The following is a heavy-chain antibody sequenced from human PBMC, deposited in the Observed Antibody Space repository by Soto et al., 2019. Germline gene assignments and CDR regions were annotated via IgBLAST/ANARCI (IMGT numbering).Heavy chain of an antibody. D-gene: IGHD3-10*01. Sequence: PSETLSLTCAVYSGSFSGYYWSWIRQPPGKGLEWIGEINHRGSTNYNVSLKSRVTISVDRSKNQFSLKLSSVTAADTAVYYCARLPLSGSYFWFDPWGQGTLVTVSS. V-gene: IGHV4-34*01. CDR1: SGSFSGYY. J-gene: IGHJ5*02. CDR3: ARLPLSGSYFWFDP. CDR2: INHRGST.